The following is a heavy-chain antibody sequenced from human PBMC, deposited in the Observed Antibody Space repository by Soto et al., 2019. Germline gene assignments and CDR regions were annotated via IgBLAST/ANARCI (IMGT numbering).Heavy chain of an antibody. J-gene: IGHJ4*02. D-gene: IGHD3-10*01. CDR3: ARGLSVLLWFGESYYFDY. CDR1: GGSISSYY. V-gene: IGHV4-59*01. CDR2: IYYSGST. Sequence: PSETLSLTCTVSGGSISSYYWSWIRQPPGKGLEWIGYIYYSGSTNYNPSLKSRVTISVDTSKNQFSLKLSSVTAADTAVYYCARGLSVLLWFGESYYFDYWGQGTLVTVSS.